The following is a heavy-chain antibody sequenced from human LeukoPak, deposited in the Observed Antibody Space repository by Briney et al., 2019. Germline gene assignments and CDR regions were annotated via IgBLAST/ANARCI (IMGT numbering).Heavy chain of an antibody. J-gene: IGHJ4*02. CDR2: INPNSGGT. V-gene: IGHV1-2*02. Sequence: ASVTVSCKASGYTFTGYYMHWVRQAPGQGLEWMGWINPNSGGTNYAQKFQGRVTMTRDTSISTAYMELSRLRSDDTAVYYCARATTRLVVAATLAYWGQGTLVTVSS. CDR3: ARATTRLVVAATLAY. CDR1: GYTFTGYY. D-gene: IGHD2-15*01.